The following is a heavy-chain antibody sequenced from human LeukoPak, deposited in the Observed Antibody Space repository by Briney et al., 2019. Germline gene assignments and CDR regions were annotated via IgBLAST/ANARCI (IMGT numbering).Heavy chain of an antibody. V-gene: IGHV1-18*01. Sequence: ASVKVSCKASGYTFTSYGISWVRQAPGQGLEWMGWISAYNGNTNYAQKLQGRVTMTTDTSTSTAYMELRSLRSDDTAVYYSARGSRYQLLYWFDPWGQGTLVTVSS. J-gene: IGHJ5*02. D-gene: IGHD2-2*01. CDR3: ARGSRYQLLYWFDP. CDR2: ISAYNGNT. CDR1: GYTFTSYG.